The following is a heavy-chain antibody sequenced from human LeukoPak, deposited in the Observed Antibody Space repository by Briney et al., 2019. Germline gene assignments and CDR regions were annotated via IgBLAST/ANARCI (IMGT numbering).Heavy chain of an antibody. J-gene: IGHJ4*02. V-gene: IGHV1-18*01. CDR1: GYTFTTYG. CDR3: ARDVLLVVGYSSGWYFDY. D-gene: IGHD6-19*01. CDR2: ISAYNGNT. Sequence: ASVKVSCKASGYTFTTYGISWVRQAPGQGLEWMGWISAYNGNTNYAQKFQGRVTMTTDTSTSTAYMELRSLRSDDTAVYYCARDVLLVVGYSSGWYFDYWGQGTLVTVSS.